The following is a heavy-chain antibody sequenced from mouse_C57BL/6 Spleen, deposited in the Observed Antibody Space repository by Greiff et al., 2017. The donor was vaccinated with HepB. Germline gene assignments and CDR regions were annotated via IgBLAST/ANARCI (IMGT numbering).Heavy chain of an antibody. V-gene: IGHV1-64*01. J-gene: IGHJ3*01. CDR2: IHPNSGST. CDR1: GYTFTSYW. CDR3: ASGSYGTRFAY. Sequence: VQLQQPGAELVKPGASVKLSCKASGYTFTSYWMHWVKQRPGQGLEWIGMIHPNSGSTNYNEKFKSKATLTVDKSSSTAYMQLSSRTSEDAAVYDWASGSYGTRFAYWGQGTLVTVAA. D-gene: IGHD1-1*02.